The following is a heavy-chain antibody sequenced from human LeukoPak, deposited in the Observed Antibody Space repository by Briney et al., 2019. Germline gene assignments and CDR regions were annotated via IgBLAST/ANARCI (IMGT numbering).Heavy chain of an antibody. CDR2: IFYSGST. Sequence: SETLSLTCTVSGGSISSSSYYWGWTRQPPGKGLEWIGGIFYSGSTYYNPSLKSRVTISVDTSKNQFSLKLSSVTAADTAVYYCARQNGRSGWHPFWYWGQGTLVTVSS. V-gene: IGHV4-39*01. CDR1: GGSISSSSYY. D-gene: IGHD6-19*01. J-gene: IGHJ4*02. CDR3: ARQNGRSGWHPFWY.